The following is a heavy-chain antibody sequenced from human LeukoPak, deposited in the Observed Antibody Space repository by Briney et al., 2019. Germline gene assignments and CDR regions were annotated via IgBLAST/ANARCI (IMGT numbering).Heavy chain of an antibody. Sequence: GASVKVSCKASGYTFTSYDINWVRQATGQGLEWMGWMNPNSGNTGYAQRFQGRVTITRNTSISTAYMELSSLRSDDTAVYYCARDRGTYYGSGSYYVSCDYWGQGTLVTVSS. CDR2: MNPNSGNT. J-gene: IGHJ4*02. D-gene: IGHD3-10*01. CDR1: GYTFTSYD. CDR3: ARDRGTYYGSGSYYVSCDY. V-gene: IGHV1-8*03.